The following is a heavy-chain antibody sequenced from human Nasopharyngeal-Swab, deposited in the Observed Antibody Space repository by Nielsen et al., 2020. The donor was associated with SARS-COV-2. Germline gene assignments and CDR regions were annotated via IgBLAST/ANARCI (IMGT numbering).Heavy chain of an antibody. CDR2: IYHLGTT. V-gene: IGHV4-39*07. D-gene: IGHD6-13*01. J-gene: IGHJ4*02. CDR1: GGSINNPYYY. CDR3: ARAPGYSTNWFFDY. Sequence: SETLSLTCTVSGGSINNPYYYWAWIRQPPGEGLEWIGTIYHLGTTYYTPSLKSRVTISVDTSQNQFSLTLTSVTAADTAVYFCARAPGYSTNWFFDYWGQGALVIVSS.